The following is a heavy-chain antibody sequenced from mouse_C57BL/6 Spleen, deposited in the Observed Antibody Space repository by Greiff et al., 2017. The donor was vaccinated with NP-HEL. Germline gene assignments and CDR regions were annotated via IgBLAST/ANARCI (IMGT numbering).Heavy chain of an antibody. V-gene: IGHV5-6*01. CDR1: GFTFSSYG. D-gene: IGHD2-5*01. CDR3: ARPPYSNYLYFDY. J-gene: IGHJ2*01. Sequence: DVQLVESGGDLVKPGGSLKLSCAASGFTFSSYGMSWVRQTPDKRLEWVATISSGGSYTYYPDSVKGRFTISRDNAKNTLYLQMSSLKSEDTAMYYCARPPYSNYLYFDYWGQGTTLTVSS. CDR2: ISSGGSYT.